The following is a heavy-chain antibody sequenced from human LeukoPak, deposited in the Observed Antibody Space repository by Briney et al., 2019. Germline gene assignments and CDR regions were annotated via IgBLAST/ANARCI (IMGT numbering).Heavy chain of an antibody. D-gene: IGHD6-19*01. CDR3: ATVAVAGTGPNAFDI. V-gene: IGHV5-51*01. J-gene: IGHJ3*02. CDR2: IYPGDSDT. CDR1: GYSFTSYW. Sequence: GESLKISCKGSGYSFTSYWIGWGRQMPGKGLEWMGIIYPGDSDTRYSPSFQGQVTISADKSISTAYLQWSSLKASDTAMYYCATVAVAGTGPNAFDIWGQGTMVTVSS.